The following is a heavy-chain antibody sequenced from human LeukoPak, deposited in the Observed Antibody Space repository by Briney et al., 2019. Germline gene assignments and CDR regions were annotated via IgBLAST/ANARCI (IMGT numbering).Heavy chain of an antibody. V-gene: IGHV3-30*18. Sequence: GGSLRLSCAASGFTFSSYGMHWVRQAPVKGLEWVAVISYDGSNKYYADSVKGRFTISRDNSKNTLYLQMNSLRAEDTAVYYCAKDHSYSSSWYESWGQGTLVTVSS. CDR1: GFTFSSYG. CDR2: ISYDGSNK. D-gene: IGHD6-13*01. CDR3: AKDHSYSSSWYES. J-gene: IGHJ4*02.